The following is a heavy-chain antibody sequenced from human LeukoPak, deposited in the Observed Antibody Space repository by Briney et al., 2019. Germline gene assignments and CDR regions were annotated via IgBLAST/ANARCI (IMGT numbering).Heavy chain of an antibody. Sequence: GRSLRLSCAASGFTFSSYAMHWVRQAPGKGLEWVAVISYDGSNKYYADSVKGRFTITKDNSKNTLYLQMNSLRAEDTAMYYCARGTSGPDYYDSSGYYTLGAFDIWGQGTMVTVSS. CDR1: GFTFSSYA. J-gene: IGHJ3*02. CDR3: ARGTSGPDYYDSSGYYTLGAFDI. V-gene: IGHV3-30*04. D-gene: IGHD3-22*01. CDR2: ISYDGSNK.